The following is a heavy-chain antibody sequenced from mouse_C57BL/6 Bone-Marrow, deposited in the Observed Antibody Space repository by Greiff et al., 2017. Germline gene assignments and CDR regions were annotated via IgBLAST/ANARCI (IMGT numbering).Heavy chain of an antibody. D-gene: IGHD1-1*01. CDR3: ARTLLFSWYFDV. J-gene: IGHJ1*03. V-gene: IGHV1-53*01. Sequence: VQLQQPGTELVKPGASVTLSCTASGYTFTSYWMHWVQQRPGQGLEWIGNINPSNGGTNYNEKFKIKATLTVDKSSSTAYMQISSLTSEDSSVYYSARTLLFSWYFDVWGTGTTVTVSS. CDR2: INPSNGGT. CDR1: GYTFTSYW.